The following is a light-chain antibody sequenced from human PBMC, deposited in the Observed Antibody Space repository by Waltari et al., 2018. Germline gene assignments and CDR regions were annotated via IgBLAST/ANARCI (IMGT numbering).Light chain of an antibody. Sequence: DIQMTQSPSSLSTSLGDRVTITYRASRDIDHYLNWYQKKPGKSPKLLIYDASTLQRGVPPRFSGGGSGTDFTLTISGLQPEDFAPYFCQQSYSTPLTFGQGTRLEIK. V-gene: IGKV1-39*01. CDR1: RDIDHY. CDR3: QQSYSTPLT. J-gene: IGKJ5*01. CDR2: DAS.